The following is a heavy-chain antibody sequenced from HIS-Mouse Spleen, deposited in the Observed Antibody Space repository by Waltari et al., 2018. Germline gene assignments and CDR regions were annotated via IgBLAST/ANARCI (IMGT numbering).Heavy chain of an antibody. D-gene: IGHD2-2*01. J-gene: IGHJ3*02. Sequence: QVQLQESGPGLVKPSQTLSLPCTFSGGPISRGDYYWSWLRQPPGKGLEWIGYIYYSGSTYYNPSLKSRVTISVDTSKNQFSLKLSSVTAADTAVYYCARGSSGPVAFDIWGQGTMVTVSS. V-gene: IGHV4-30-4*01. CDR2: IYYSGST. CDR1: GGPISRGDYY. CDR3: ARGSSGPVAFDI.